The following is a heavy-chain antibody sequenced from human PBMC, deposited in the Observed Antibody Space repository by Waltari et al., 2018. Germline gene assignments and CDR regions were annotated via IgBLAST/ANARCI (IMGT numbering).Heavy chain of an antibody. CDR2: IYYSGST. J-gene: IGHJ1*01. CDR3: ARGVQD. V-gene: IGHV4-59*01. Sequence: QVQLQESGPGLVKPSEPLSLTCTVSGGSISSYYWSWIRQPPGKGLEWIGYIYYSGSTNYNPSLKSRVTISVDTSKNQFSLKLSSVTAADTAVYYCARGVQDWGQGTLVTVSS. CDR1: GGSISSYY.